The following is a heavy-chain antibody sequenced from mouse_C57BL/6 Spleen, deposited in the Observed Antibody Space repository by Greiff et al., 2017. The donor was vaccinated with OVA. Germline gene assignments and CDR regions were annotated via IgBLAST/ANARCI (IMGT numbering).Heavy chain of an antibody. V-gene: IGHV4-1*01. Sequence: EVQLQESGGGLVQPGGSLKLSCAASGIDFSRYWMSWVRRAPGKGLEWIGEINPDSSTINYAPSLKDKIIISRDKAKNTPYLQMSTMRSEDTALFYCARRYSNCGYTTDYWGQGTSVTVSS. CDR1: GIDFSRYW. D-gene: IGHD2-5*01. CDR2: INPDSSTI. CDR3: ARRYSNCGYTTDY. J-gene: IGHJ4*01.